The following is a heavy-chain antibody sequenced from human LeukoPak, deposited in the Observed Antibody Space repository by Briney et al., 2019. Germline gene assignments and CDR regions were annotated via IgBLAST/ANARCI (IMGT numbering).Heavy chain of an antibody. Sequence: SVKVSCKASGGTFSSYAISWVRQAPGQGLEWLGGIIPIFGTANYAQKFQGRVTITADESTSTAYMELSSLRSEDTAVYYCARYYDILTGSHNWFDPWGQGTLVTVSS. D-gene: IGHD3-9*01. J-gene: IGHJ5*02. V-gene: IGHV1-69*13. CDR3: ARYYDILTGSHNWFDP. CDR1: GGTFSSYA. CDR2: IIPIFGTA.